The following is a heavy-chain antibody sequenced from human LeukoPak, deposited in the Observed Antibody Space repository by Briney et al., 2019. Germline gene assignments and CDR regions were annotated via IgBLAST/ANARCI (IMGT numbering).Heavy chain of an antibody. J-gene: IGHJ4*02. D-gene: IGHD3-22*01. CDR3: ARVGTHDSSGYYPTIDY. CDR1: GGSFSGYY. CDR2: INHSGST. Sequence: SETLSLTCAVYGGSFSGYYWSWIRQPPGKGLEWIGEINHSGSTNYNPSLKSRVTISVDTSKNQFSLKLSSVTAADTAVYYCARVGTHDSSGYYPTIDYWGQGTLVTVSS. V-gene: IGHV4-34*01.